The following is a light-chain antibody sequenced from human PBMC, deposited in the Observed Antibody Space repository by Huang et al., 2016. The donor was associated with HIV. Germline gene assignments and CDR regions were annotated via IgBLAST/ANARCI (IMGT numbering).Light chain of an antibody. CDR2: WAS. CDR3: HQYYNTPYT. Sequence: DIVMTQSPDSLAVSLGERATINCKSRQSVLDNSNNKHCLAWFQQKPGQPPKLIIYWASSRESGVPDRFSGSGSGTDFTLTISSLQAEDVAVYYCHQYYNTPYTFGQGTKLEIK. J-gene: IGKJ2*01. V-gene: IGKV4-1*01. CDR1: QSVLDNSNNKHC.